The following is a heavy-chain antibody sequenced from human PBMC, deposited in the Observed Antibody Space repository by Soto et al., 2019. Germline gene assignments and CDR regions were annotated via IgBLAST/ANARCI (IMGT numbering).Heavy chain of an antibody. CDR1: GAPFSGYY. CDR3: ARDSVGD. V-gene: IGHV4-34*01. CDR2: INDAGTT. Sequence: QVQLQQWGAGLLKPSETLSLTCAVYGAPFSGYYWSWIRQSPGKGLEWLGEINDAGTTNYNPSLKSRVTLSVDISKNQYSLRLTSVTAADSAVYYCARDSVGDWGQGTLVTVSS. J-gene: IGHJ4*02. D-gene: IGHD2-15*01.